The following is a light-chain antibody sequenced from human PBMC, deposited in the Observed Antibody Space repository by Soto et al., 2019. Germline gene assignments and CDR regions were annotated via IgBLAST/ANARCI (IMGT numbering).Light chain of an antibody. Sequence: SYELTQPTSVSVSPGQTASITCSGAKLGDKYACWYQQKPGQSPVLVIYQDSKRPSGIPERFSGSNSGNTATLTISGTQAMDEADYYCQAWDSSTAHVVFGGGTKLTVL. CDR3: QAWDSSTAHVV. CDR2: QDS. V-gene: IGLV3-1*01. CDR1: KLGDKY. J-gene: IGLJ2*01.